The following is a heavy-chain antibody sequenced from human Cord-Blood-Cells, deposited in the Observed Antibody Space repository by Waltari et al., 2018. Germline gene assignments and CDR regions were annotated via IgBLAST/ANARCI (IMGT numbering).Heavy chain of an antibody. CDR3: ARDQGPAARLGFDP. CDR2: INPNRGGT. V-gene: IGHV1-2*04. Sequence: QVQLVQSGAEVKKPGASVKVSCKASGYTFTGYYMHWVRQAPGQGLEWMGWINPNRGGTNYAQKFQGWVTMTRDTSISTAYMELSRLRSDDTAVYYCARDQGPAARLGFDPWGQGTLVTVSS. D-gene: IGHD6-6*01. CDR1: GYTFTGYY. J-gene: IGHJ5*02.